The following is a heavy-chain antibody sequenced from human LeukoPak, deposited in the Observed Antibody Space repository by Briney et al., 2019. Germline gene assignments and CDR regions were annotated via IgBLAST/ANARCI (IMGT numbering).Heavy chain of an antibody. V-gene: IGHV4-59*01. CDR2: MQSTGNS. J-gene: IGHJ4*02. Sequence: SETLSLTCSVSGDSISTYHWNWVRKPPGKGLEWIGYMQSTGNSNYNPSLKSRVFMSVDTSKNQFVLNLRSVTAADTAVYYCARSACNRTTCPDYWGQGTLVTISS. CDR1: GDSISTYH. CDR3: ARSACNRTTCPDY. D-gene: IGHD2-2*01.